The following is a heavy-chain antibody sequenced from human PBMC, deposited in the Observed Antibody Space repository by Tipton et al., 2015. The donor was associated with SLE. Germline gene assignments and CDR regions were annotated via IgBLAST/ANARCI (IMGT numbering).Heavy chain of an antibody. J-gene: IGHJ4*02. Sequence: TLSLTCTVSGGSISSGGYYWSWIRQLPGKGLEWIGYISNGGSTNYRPSLRSRVTMSEGTSKNQFSLHLTSVTAADTAVYYCARGGPLSELMDSDYWGQGTLVTVSS. CDR2: ISNGGST. V-gene: IGHV4-31*03. CDR3: ARGGPLSELMDSDY. CDR1: GGSISSGGYY. D-gene: IGHD2-8*01.